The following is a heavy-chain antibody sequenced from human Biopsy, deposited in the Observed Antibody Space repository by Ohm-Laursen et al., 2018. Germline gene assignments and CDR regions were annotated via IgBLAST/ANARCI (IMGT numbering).Heavy chain of an antibody. CDR1: GKPFSDYY. V-gene: IGHV4-34*01. D-gene: IGHD2-15*01. J-gene: IGHJ4*02. Sequence: LSLTCEVYGKPFSDYYWSWIRQPPGKGLEWIGQINQSGRTNYNPSLKSRVNISADKSNNQFSLKLTSVTSADTAVYFCGNEVHGRDYWGLGALVTVSS. CDR3: GNEVHGRDY. CDR2: INQSGRT.